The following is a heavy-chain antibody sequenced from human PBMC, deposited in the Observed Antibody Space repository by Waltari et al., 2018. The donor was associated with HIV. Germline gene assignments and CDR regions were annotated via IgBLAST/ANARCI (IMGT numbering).Heavy chain of an antibody. D-gene: IGHD2-2*01. V-gene: IGHV3-21*02. CDR1: GFTFSRYT. CDR3: VRDDPGYEPIDY. J-gene: IGHJ4*02. CDR2: IMRDNMES. Sequence: VRLMESGGGLVEPGGSLTISCAAAGFTFSRYTMIWIRHFPGNGRDGLASIMRDNMESYYIDSSKCRFTSSRDNAANSVFLHMERLRVDDTAQYFCVRDDPGYEPIDYWGRGTRVTVSS.